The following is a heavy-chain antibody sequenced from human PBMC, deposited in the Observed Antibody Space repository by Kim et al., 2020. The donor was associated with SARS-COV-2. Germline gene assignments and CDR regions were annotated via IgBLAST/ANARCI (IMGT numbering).Heavy chain of an antibody. V-gene: IGHV3-23*01. CDR3: AKSYHYGSGSYYRGFDY. Sequence: VKGRFTISRDNSQNTLYLQMNSLKAEDTAVYYCAKSYHYGSGSYYRGFDYWGPGTLVTVSS. D-gene: IGHD3-10*01. J-gene: IGHJ4*02.